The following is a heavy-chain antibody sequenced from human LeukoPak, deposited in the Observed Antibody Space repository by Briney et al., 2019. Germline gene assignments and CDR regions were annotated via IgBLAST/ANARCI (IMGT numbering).Heavy chain of an antibody. D-gene: IGHD1-26*01. CDR1: GYTFTSYV. V-gene: IGHV1-18*01. Sequence: ASVKVSCKASGYTFTSYVISWVRQAPGQGLEGMGWISAYNGNTNFAQKLQGRVTMTTDTSTSTAYMELRSLRSDDTAVYYCARGSGSYWRNDAFDIWGQGTMVTVSS. CDR3: ARGSGSYWRNDAFDI. CDR2: ISAYNGNT. J-gene: IGHJ3*02.